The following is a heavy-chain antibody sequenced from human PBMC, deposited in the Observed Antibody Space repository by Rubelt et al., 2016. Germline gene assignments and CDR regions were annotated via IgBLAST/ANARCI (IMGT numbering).Heavy chain of an antibody. CDR2: INPSVGST. V-gene: IGHV1-46*01. Sequence: QVQLVQSGAEVKKPGASVKVSCKASGYTFTSYGISWVRQAPGQGLEWMGIINPSVGSTSYAQNVQGRVTMTRDTSTSTVYMELSSLRSEDTAVYYCARDVIVVVPAAPDAFDIWGQGTMVTVSS. CDR3: ARDVIVVVPAAPDAFDI. D-gene: IGHD2-2*01. CDR1: GYTFTSYG. J-gene: IGHJ3*02.